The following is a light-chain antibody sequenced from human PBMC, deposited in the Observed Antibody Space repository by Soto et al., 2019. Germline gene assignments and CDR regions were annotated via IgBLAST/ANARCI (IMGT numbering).Light chain of an antibody. CDR3: QQRSNWPRT. V-gene: IGKV3-11*01. Sequence: EIVLTQSPATQSLSPGEGATLSCRASQSVSSYLAWYRQKPGQAPRLLIYDASNRATGIPARFSGSGSGTDFTLTISSLEPEDFAVYYCQQRSNWPRTFGGGTKVDIK. J-gene: IGKJ4*01. CDR2: DAS. CDR1: QSVSSY.